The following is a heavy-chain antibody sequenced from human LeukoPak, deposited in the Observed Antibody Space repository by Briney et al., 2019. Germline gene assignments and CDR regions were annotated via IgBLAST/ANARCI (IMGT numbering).Heavy chain of an antibody. V-gene: IGHV4-4*02. CDR1: GGSISSSNW. CDR2: IYHSGST. Sequence: SGTLSLTCAVSGGSISSSNWWSWVRQPPGKGLEWIGEIYHSGSTNYNPSLKSRVTISVDKSKNQFSLKLSSVTAADTAVYYCARDTHYYDSSGYYYYGMDVWGQGTTVTVSS. CDR3: ARDTHYYDSSGYYYYGMDV. J-gene: IGHJ6*02. D-gene: IGHD3-22*01.